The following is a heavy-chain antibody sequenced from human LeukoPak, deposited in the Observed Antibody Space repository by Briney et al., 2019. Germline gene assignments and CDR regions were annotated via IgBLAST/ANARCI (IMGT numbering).Heavy chain of an antibody. CDR3: ARGTHSSGWYRSIDY. Sequence: GGSLRLSCAASGLTGSHNYVSWVRQAPGKGLEWVSAIHTSGDTCYADSVKGRFTISRDTSKNTLYLQMNSLRDEDTAVYYCARGTHSSGWYRSIDYWGQGTLVTVSS. J-gene: IGHJ4*02. V-gene: IGHV3-53*01. CDR2: IHTSGDT. D-gene: IGHD6-19*01. CDR1: GLTGSHNY.